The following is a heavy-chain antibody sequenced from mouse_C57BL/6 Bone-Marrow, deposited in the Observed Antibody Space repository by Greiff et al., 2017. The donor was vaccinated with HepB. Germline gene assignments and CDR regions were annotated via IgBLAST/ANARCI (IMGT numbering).Heavy chain of an antibody. CDR3: ERLGDYDPPFAY. J-gene: IGHJ3*01. V-gene: IGHV1-53*01. CDR2: INPSNGGT. Sequence: QVQLQQPGTELVKPGASVKLSCKASGYTFTSYWIHWVKQRPGQGLEWIGNINPSNGGTNYNEKFKSKATLTVDKSSSTAYIQLSSLTSEDSAVYACERLGDYDPPFAYWGQGTLVTVSA. CDR1: GYTFTSYW. D-gene: IGHD2-4*01.